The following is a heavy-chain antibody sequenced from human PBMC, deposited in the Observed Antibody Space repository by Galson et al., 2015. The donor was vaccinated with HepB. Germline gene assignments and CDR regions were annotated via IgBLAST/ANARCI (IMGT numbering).Heavy chain of an antibody. D-gene: IGHD6-13*01. CDR1: GFTFSNAW. V-gene: IGHV3-15*01. CDR3: TTEIRYSSSWYQSRWYFDL. Sequence: SLRLSCAASGFTFSNAWMSWVRQAPGKGLEWVGRIKSKTDGGTTDYAAPVKGRFTISRDDSKNTLYLQMNSLKTEDTAVYYCTTEIRYSSSWYQSRWYFDLWGRGTLVTVSS. CDR2: IKSKTDGGTT. J-gene: IGHJ2*01.